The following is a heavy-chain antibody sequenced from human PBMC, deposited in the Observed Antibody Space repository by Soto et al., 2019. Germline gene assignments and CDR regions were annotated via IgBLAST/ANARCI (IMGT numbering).Heavy chain of an antibody. D-gene: IGHD6-6*01. Sequence: PSWTLALTCTVSGGSVSSGDYDWSWIRQPPGNGLEWIGYIYYSGSTYYNPSLKSRVTISVDKSKNQFSLKLSSVTPADTAVYYCARVEYSSSSNWFDPWGQGTLVTASS. CDR1: GGSVSSGDYD. CDR3: ARVEYSSSSNWFDP. J-gene: IGHJ5*02. V-gene: IGHV4-30-4*01. CDR2: IYYSGST.